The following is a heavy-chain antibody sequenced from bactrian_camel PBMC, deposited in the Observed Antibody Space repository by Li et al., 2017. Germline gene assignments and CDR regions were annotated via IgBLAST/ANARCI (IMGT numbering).Heavy chain of an antibody. CDR3: AARCRIGIMYPPYLGH. CDR2: IDDDGST. Sequence: HVQLVESGGGSVQAGGALRLSCRFSGFTDGYCMGWFRQPPHAEREGIAIIDDDGSTRYADSVKGRFTISKDNDKDTLYLQMYNLKPEDTGIYYCAARCRIGIMYPPYLGHWGQGTQVTVS. J-gene: IGHJ4*01. CDR1: GFTDGYC. D-gene: IGHD1*01. V-gene: IGHV3S55*01.